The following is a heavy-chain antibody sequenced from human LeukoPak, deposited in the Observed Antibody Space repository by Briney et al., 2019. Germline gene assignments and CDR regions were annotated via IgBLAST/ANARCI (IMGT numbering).Heavy chain of an antibody. CDR1: GFTFSSYA. CDR3: AKAGIGVVGYFDY. Sequence: PGGSLRLSCAASGFTFSSYAMSWVRQAPGKGLEWVSTIRGSGGGTYYADSVKGRFTISRDNSKYTLYLQMNSLRDEDTALYYCAKAGIGVVGYFDYWGQGTLVTVSS. J-gene: IGHJ4*02. V-gene: IGHV3-23*01. CDR2: IRGSGGGT. D-gene: IGHD6-19*01.